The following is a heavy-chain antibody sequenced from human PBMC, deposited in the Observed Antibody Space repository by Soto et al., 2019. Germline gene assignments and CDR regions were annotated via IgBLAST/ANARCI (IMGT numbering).Heavy chain of an antibody. CDR2: ISSSSTI. CDR1: GFTFSSYS. V-gene: IGHV3-48*02. Sequence: EVQLVESGGGLVQPGGSLRLSCAASGFTFSSYSMNWVRQAPGKGLEWVSYISSSSTIYYADSVKGRFTISRDNAKNSLYLQMNSLRDEDTAVYYCARGVWGYGDRSSDYWGQGTLVTVSS. CDR3: ARGVWGYGDRSSDY. D-gene: IGHD4-17*01. J-gene: IGHJ4*02.